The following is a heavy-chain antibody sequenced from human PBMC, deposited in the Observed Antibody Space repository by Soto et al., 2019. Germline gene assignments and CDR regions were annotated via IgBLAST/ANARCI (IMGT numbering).Heavy chain of an antibody. CDR3: ARDGGGDYNWFDP. CDR2: IYYSGST. CDR1: CGSISSYY. Sequence: SETLSLTCTVSCGSISSYYWSWIRQPPGKGLEWIGYIYYSGSTNYNPSLKSRVTISVDTSKNQFSLKLSSVTAADTAVYYCARDGGGDYNWFDPWGQGTLVTVSS. V-gene: IGHV4-59*01. D-gene: IGHD4-17*01. J-gene: IGHJ5*02.